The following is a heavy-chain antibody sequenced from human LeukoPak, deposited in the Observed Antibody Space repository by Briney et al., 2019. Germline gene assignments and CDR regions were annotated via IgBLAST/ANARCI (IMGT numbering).Heavy chain of an antibody. CDR1: GYTFTGYY. J-gene: IGHJ6*02. CDR3: ARALGYSNNWRPNYYYYGMDV. D-gene: IGHD6-13*01. V-gene: IGHV1-2*04. Sequence: ASVKVSCKASGYTFTGYYMHWVRQAPGQGLEWMGWINPNSGGTNYAQKFQGWVTMTRDTSISTAYMELSRLRSDDTAVYYCARALGYSNNWRPNYYYYGMDVWGQGTTVTVSS. CDR2: INPNSGGT.